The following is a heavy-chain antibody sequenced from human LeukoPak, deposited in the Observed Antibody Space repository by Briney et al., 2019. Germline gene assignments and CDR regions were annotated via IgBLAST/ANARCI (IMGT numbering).Heavy chain of an antibody. CDR1: GGSFSGYY. V-gene: IGHV4-34*01. CDR2: INHSGST. Sequence: PSETLSLTCAVYGGSFSGYYWSWIRQPPGKGLEWIGEINHSGSTNYNPSLKSRVTISVDTSKNQFSLKLSSVTAADTAVYYCARARRGASSGWQWRDYGMDVWGQGTTVTVSS. CDR3: ARARRGASSGWQWRDYGMDV. D-gene: IGHD6-19*01. J-gene: IGHJ6*02.